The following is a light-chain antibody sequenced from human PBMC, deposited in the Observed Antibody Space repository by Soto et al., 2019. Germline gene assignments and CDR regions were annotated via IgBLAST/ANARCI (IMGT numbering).Light chain of an antibody. V-gene: IGLV2-14*01. CDR3: SSYTSSSTLVV. Sequence: QSVLTQPASVSGSPGQSVTISCTGTSSDVGGYDFVSWYQHYPGKAPKLMIYEVNNRPSGVSDRFSGSKSGNTASLTISGLQAEDEADYYCSSYTSSSTLVVFGGGTKLTVL. CDR1: SSDVGGYDF. CDR2: EVN. J-gene: IGLJ2*01.